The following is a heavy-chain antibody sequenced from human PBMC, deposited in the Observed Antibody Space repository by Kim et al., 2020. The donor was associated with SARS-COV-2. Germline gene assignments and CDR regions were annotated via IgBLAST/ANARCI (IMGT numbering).Heavy chain of an antibody. CDR1: GGSISSSSYY. V-gene: IGHV4-39*07. J-gene: IGHJ4*02. Sequence: SETLSLTCTVSGGSISSSSYYWGWIRQPPGKGLEWIGSIYYSGSTYYNPSLKSRVTISVDTSKNQFSLKLSSVTAADTAVYYCARAGVLRFLEWLLDEDYFDYWGQGTLVTVSS. D-gene: IGHD3-3*01. CDR2: IYYSGST. CDR3: ARAGVLRFLEWLLDEDYFDY.